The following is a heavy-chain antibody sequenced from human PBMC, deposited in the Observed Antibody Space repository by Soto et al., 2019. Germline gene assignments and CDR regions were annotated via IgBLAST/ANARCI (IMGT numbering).Heavy chain of an antibody. V-gene: IGHV4-59*08. Sequence: SXTLSLTSTASGGSISSYYWSCIRQPPGKGLEWIGYTHYSGSTNYNPSLKSRVTISVDTSKDQLSLKLSSVTAADTAVYYCARRPGTYAPFDYWGQGTLVTVSS. D-gene: IGHD4-17*01. J-gene: IGHJ4*02. CDR1: GGSISSYY. CDR2: THYSGST. CDR3: ARRPGTYAPFDY.